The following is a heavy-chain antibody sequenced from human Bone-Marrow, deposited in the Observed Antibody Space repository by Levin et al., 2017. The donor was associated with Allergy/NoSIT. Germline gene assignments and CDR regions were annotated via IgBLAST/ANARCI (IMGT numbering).Heavy chain of an antibody. CDR3: ARSGYSSSWYSY. CDR1: GESITGTKW. J-gene: IGHJ4*02. V-gene: IGHV4-4*02. Sequence: SETLSLTCAVSGESITGTKWWSWLRQSPGKGLEWIGETFHSGTTNYNPSLKSRVTISVDKSKNHFSLNLTSVTAADTARYYCARSGYSSSWYSYWGQGALVTVSS. D-gene: IGHD6-13*01. CDR2: TFHSGTT.